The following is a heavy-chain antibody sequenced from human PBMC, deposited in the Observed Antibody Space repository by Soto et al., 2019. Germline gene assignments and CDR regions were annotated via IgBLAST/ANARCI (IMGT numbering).Heavy chain of an antibody. J-gene: IGHJ6*02. CDR1: GFSFGDSA. CDR3: AVTDLPFRPLTEPTENGMDV. D-gene: IGHD3-3*02. CDR2: IVVVNGNT. V-gene: IGHV1-58*01. Sequence: ELVQSGPEAREPGTSVKVSCRASGFSFGDSAVQWVRQGRGQRLEWIGWIVVVNGNTNYAQKFEGRVTLTRDGSKSTSHMGLTNLSSEDTAVYFCAVTDLPFRPLTEPTENGMDVWGQGTTVTVSS.